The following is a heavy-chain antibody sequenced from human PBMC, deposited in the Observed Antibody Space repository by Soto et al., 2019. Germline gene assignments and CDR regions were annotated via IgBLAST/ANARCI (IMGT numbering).Heavy chain of an antibody. V-gene: IGHV1-69*01. CDR3: ARDGWYCSGGSCYAYYYYGMDV. J-gene: IGHJ6*02. Sequence: QVQLVQSGAEVKKPGSSVKVSCKASGGTFSSYAISWVRQAPGQGLEWMGGIIPIFGTANYAQKFQGRVTITAEETTSAAYMELSSLRSEDTAVYYCARDGWYCSGGSCYAYYYYGMDVWGQGTTVTVSS. D-gene: IGHD2-15*01. CDR2: IIPIFGTA. CDR1: GGTFSSYA.